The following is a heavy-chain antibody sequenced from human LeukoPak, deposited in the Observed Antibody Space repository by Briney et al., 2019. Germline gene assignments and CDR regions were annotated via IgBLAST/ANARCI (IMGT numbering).Heavy chain of an antibody. J-gene: IGHJ4*02. CDR1: GFTFKSYW. V-gene: IGHV3-74*01. CDR3: ARDLDLFDY. CDR2: INSDGSTT. Sequence: PGGSLRLSCTASGFTFKSYWMHWVRQAPGKGLVWVSRINSDGSTTSYADSVKGRFTISRDNAKNSLYLQMNSLRAEDTAVFYCARDLDLFDYWGQGTLVTVSS.